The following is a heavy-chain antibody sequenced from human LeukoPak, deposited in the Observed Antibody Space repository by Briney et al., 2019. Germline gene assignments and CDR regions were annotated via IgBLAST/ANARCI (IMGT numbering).Heavy chain of an antibody. CDR2: INHSGNT. CDR3: ARSMVRGDLFDY. D-gene: IGHD3-10*01. J-gene: IGHJ4*02. CDR1: GGSISSYY. V-gene: IGHV4-34*01. Sequence: SETLSLTCTVSGGSISSYYWSWIRQPPGKGLEWIGEINHSGNTNYNPSLKSRVTISVDTSKNQFSLKLSSVTAADTAVYYCARSMVRGDLFDYWGQGTLVTVSS.